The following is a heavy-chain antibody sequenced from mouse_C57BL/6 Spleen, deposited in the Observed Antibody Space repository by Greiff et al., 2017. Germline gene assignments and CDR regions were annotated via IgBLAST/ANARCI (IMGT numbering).Heavy chain of an antibody. CDR2: IYPGSGST. Sequence: QVQLKQPGAELVKPGASVKMSCKASGYTFTSYWITWVKQRPGQGLEWIGDIYPGSGSTNYNEKFKSKATLTVDTSSSTAYMQLSSLTSEDSAVYYCARGGYGSSNYFDYWGQGTTLTVSS. V-gene: IGHV1-55*01. J-gene: IGHJ2*01. D-gene: IGHD1-1*01. CDR3: ARGGYGSSNYFDY. CDR1: GYTFTSYW.